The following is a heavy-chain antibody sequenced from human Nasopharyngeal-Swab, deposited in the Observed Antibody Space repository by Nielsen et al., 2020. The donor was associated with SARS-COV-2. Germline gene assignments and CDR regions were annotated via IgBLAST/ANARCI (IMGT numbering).Heavy chain of an antibody. CDR1: GFTFSSYG. CDR3: ARDRYCSGGSCPVYFDY. Sequence: GESLKISCAASGFTFSSYGMHWVRQALGKGLEWVAVIWYDGSNKYYADSVKGRFTISRDNSKNTLYLQMNSLRAEDTAVYYCARDRYCSGGSCPVYFDYWGQGTLVTVSS. CDR2: IWYDGSNK. J-gene: IGHJ4*02. D-gene: IGHD2-15*01. V-gene: IGHV3-33*01.